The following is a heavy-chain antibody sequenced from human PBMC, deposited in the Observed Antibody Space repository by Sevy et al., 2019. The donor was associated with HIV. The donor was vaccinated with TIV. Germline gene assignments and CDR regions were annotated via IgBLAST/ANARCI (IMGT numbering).Heavy chain of an antibody. Sequence: SETLSLTCSVSGGSMNSNSWSWIRQSAGKRLEWIGRIYSSGNTHYNPSLNSRVTISLDTSKNQFSLKLSSVTAADTAIYYCARDAQQTVWDWGQGTLVTVSS. J-gene: IGHJ4*02. CDR1: GGSMNSNS. V-gene: IGHV4-4*07. CDR3: ARDAQQTVWD. D-gene: IGHD3-16*01. CDR2: IYSSGNT.